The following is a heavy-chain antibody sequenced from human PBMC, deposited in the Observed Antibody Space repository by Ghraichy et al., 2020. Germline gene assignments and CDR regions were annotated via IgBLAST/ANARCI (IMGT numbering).Heavy chain of an antibody. CDR2: IRQDGSEK. J-gene: IGHJ4*02. CDR1: GFTFSSHW. Sequence: GGSLRLSCVASGFTFSSHWMHWVRQPPGKGLEWVANIRQDGSEKYYVDSVKGRFTISRDNAKNSLFLQMDSLRAEDTAVYYCATFSSGWGGQGSLVTVSS. CDR3: ATFSSGW. V-gene: IGHV3-7*01. D-gene: IGHD6-19*01.